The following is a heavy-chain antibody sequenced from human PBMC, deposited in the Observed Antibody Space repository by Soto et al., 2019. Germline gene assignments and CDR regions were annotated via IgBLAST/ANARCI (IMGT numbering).Heavy chain of an antibody. V-gene: IGHV4-39*07. CDR2: INHSGST. J-gene: IGHJ6*03. D-gene: IGHD5-12*01. CDR3: ARGVDIVATIPYYYYYYMDV. Sequence: PSETLSLTCTVSGGSISSSSYYWGWIRQPPGKGLEWIGDINHSGSTNYNPSLKSRVTISVDTSKNQFSLKLSSVTAADTAVYYCARGVDIVATIPYYYYYYMDVWGKGTTVTVSS. CDR1: GGSISSSSYY.